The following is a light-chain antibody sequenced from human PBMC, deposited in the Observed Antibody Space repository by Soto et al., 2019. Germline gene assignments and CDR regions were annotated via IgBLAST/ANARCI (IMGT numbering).Light chain of an antibody. Sequence: EIVLTQSPGTLSLSPGERATLSCRSSQSVSSSYLAWYQQKPGQAPRLLIYDVSSRATGIPDRFSGSGSGTYFTRTISRLEPEEFAVYYCQQYGSAPTFGQGTKVDIK. CDR3: QQYGSAPT. J-gene: IGKJ1*01. CDR2: DVS. CDR1: QSVSSSY. V-gene: IGKV3-20*01.